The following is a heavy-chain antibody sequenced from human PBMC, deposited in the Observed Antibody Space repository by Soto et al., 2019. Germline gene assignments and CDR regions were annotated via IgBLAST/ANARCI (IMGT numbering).Heavy chain of an antibody. CDR2: INHSGST. J-gene: IGHJ5*02. D-gene: IGHD3-10*01. V-gene: IGHV4-34*01. Sequence: SLTMPLTYAVEEGSCGGYYGSCIRQPTGKGLEWIGEINHSGSTNYNPPLKRRVTISVDTSKNQFSLKLSSVTAADTAVYYCARGMRDSHGSVHWLDPWGKGTPVTVSS. CDR1: EGSCGGYY. CDR3: ARGMRDSHGSVHWLDP.